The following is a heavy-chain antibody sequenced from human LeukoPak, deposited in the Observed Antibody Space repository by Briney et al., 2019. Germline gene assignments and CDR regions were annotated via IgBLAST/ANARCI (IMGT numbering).Heavy chain of an antibody. CDR1: GCTFTSYA. CDR2: INTNTGNP. D-gene: IGHD6-13*01. V-gene: IGHV7-4-1*02. Sequence: EASVKVSCKASGCTFTSYAMNWVRQAPGQGLEWMGWINTNTGNPTYAQGFTGRFVFSLDTSVSTAYLQISSLKAEDTAVYYCARATYSSSWYRSDIWGQGTMVTVSS. J-gene: IGHJ3*02. CDR3: ARATYSSSWYRSDI.